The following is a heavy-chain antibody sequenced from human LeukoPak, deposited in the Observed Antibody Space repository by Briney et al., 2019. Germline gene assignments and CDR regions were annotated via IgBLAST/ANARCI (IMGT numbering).Heavy chain of an antibody. CDR2: IYPSGST. J-gene: IGHJ6*04. Sequence: PSETLSLTCTVSGGSITSYYWSWIRQPPGKGLECIGYIYPSGSTNYNPSLKSRVTISVDTSKNQFSLQLSSVTAADTAVYYCARQGGYSSPFSVWGKGTTVAVSS. CDR1: GGSITSYY. CDR3: ARQGGYSSPFSV. D-gene: IGHD6-13*01. V-gene: IGHV4-4*09.